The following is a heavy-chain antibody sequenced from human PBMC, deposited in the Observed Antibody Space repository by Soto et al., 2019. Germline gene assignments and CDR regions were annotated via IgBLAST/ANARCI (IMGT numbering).Heavy chain of an antibody. Sequence: QVLLQESGPGLVKPSGTLSLTCAVSGDSISSSFWWSWVRQPPGKGLEWIGEIYHTESTVYNPSLKSRVTISVDKSKNQFSLNLDSVTAADTAVYYRARYDFGTFDYWGRGILVTVSS. CDR1: GDSISSSFW. V-gene: IGHV4-4*02. CDR2: IYHTEST. J-gene: IGHJ4*02. CDR3: ARYDFGTFDY. D-gene: IGHD4-17*01.